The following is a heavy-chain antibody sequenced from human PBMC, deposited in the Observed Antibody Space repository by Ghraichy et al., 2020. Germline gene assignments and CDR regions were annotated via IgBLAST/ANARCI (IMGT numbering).Heavy chain of an antibody. J-gene: IGHJ6*02. CDR1: GFTFDDYA. V-gene: IGHV3-9*01. CDR3: AKDRSPSSSWYSPLYYYYGMDV. D-gene: IGHD6-13*01. Sequence: GGSLRLSCAASGFTFDDYAMHWVRQAPGKGLEWVSGISWNSGNIGYADSVQGRFTISRDNAKNSLYLQMNSLRSEDTALYYCAKDRSPSSSWYSPLYYYYGMDVWGQGTTVTDSS. CDR2: ISWNSGNI.